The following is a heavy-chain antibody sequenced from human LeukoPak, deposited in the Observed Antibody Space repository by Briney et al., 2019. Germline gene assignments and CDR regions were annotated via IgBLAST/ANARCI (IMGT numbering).Heavy chain of an antibody. Sequence: SETLSLTCSVSGGSIISSYVLSWIRQPAGKGLEWIGRIYPTGITDFNPSLKTRVTMSVDTSKNQFSLNLTSVTAADTAVYYCAKYASGSLVVWGQGTLVTVSS. D-gene: IGHD3-10*01. CDR2: IYPTGIT. V-gene: IGHV4-4*07. J-gene: IGHJ4*02. CDR3: AKYASGSLVV. CDR1: GGSIISSYV.